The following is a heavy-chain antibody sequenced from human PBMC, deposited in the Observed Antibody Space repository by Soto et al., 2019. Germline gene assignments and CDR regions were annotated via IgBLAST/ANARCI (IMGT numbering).Heavy chain of an antibody. CDR2: IIPIFGTA. D-gene: IGHD3-3*01. J-gene: IGHJ6*02. CDR1: GGTFSSYA. V-gene: IGHV1-69*13. Sequence: SLKVSCKASGGTFSSYAISGVRQAPGQGLEWMGGIIPIFGTANYAQKFQGRVTITADESTSTAYMELSSLRSEDTAVYYCARAIRFLGRYYYYGMDVWGQGTTVTVSS. CDR3: ARAIRFLGRYYYYGMDV.